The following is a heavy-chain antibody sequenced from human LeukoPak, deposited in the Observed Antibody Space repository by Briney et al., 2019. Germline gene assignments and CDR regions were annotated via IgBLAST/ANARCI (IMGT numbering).Heavy chain of an antibody. J-gene: IGHJ4*02. V-gene: IGHV3-7*01. D-gene: IGHD5-24*01. CDR1: GFTFSGYW. Sequence: GGSLRLSCAASGFTFSGYWMTWLRQAPGKGLEWVANINEDGSAKYYLGSVKGRFTISRDNAKNSLYLQMNSLRAEDTAVYYCARGAARMVEMATIISFEYWGQGTLVTVSS. CDR3: ARGAARMVEMATIISFEY. CDR2: INEDGSAK.